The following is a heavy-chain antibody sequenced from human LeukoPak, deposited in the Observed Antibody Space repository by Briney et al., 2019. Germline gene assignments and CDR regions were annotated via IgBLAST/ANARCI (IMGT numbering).Heavy chain of an antibody. CDR3: ARQKCTSTSCLTKNAFDI. CDR2: IYTSGST. D-gene: IGHD2-2*01. J-gene: IGHJ3*02. CDR1: GSISSYY. Sequence: SETLSLTCTVSGSISSYYWSWIRQPPGKGLEWIGYIYTSGSTNYNPSLKSRVTISVDTSKNQFSLDLSSVTATDTAVYYCARQKCTSTSCLTKNAFDIWGQGTMVTVSS. V-gene: IGHV4-4*09.